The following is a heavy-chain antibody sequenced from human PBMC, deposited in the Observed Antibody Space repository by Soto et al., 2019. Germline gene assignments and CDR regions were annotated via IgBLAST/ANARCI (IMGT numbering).Heavy chain of an antibody. J-gene: IGHJ5*02. CDR2: INPNSGST. Sequence: ASVKVSCKASGYTFTGYYMRWVLQAPGQGLEWMGWINPNSGSTNYAQKFQGWVTMTRDTSISTAYMELSRLRSDDTAVYYCARSKPVAEFDPWGQGTLVTVSS. CDR1: GYTFTGYY. CDR3: ARSKPVAEFDP. V-gene: IGHV1-2*04.